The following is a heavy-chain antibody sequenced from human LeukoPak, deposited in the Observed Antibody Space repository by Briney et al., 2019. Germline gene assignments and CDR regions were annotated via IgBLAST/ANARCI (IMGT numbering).Heavy chain of an antibody. CDR3: ARAANWNEAFDY. CDR2: IWYDGSNK. Sequence: GGSLRLSCAASGFTFSSYGMHWVRQAPGKGLEWGAVIWYDGSNKYYADSVKGRFTISRDNSKNTLYLQMNSLRAEDTAVYYCARAANWNEAFDYWGQGTLVTVSS. CDR1: GFTFSSYG. J-gene: IGHJ4*02. D-gene: IGHD1-1*01. V-gene: IGHV3-33*01.